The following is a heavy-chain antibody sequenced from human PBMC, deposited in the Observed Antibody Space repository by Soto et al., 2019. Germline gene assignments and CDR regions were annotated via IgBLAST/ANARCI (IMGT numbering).Heavy chain of an antibody. V-gene: IGHV4-61*01. Sequence: PSETLSLTCTVSGGSVSSGSYYWSWIRQPPGKGLEWIGYIYYSGSTNYNPSLKSRVTISVDTSKNQFSLKLSSVTAADTAVYYCAREGVGATGIDYWGQGTLVTVSS. CDR1: GGSVSSGSYY. D-gene: IGHD1-26*01. CDR3: AREGVGATGIDY. J-gene: IGHJ4*02. CDR2: IYYSGST.